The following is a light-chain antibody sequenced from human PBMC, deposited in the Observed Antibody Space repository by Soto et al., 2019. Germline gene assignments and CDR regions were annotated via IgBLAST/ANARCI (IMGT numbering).Light chain of an antibody. J-gene: IGKJ1*01. CDR1: QTIGSW. CDR3: QHYNSYSEA. Sequence: DIQMTQSPSTLSGSVGDRVTITCRASQTIGSWLAWYQQKPGKAPKLLIYKASTLKSGVPSRFSGSGSGTEFTLTISSLQPDDSATYYCQHYNSYSEAFCQGTKVELK. CDR2: KAS. V-gene: IGKV1-5*03.